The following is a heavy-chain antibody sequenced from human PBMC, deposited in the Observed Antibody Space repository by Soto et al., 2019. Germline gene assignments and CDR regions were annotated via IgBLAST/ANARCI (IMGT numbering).Heavy chain of an antibody. CDR3: AKVGVLRTNFRWFDL. CDR2: ITISGNYI. CDR1: GFAFQTYT. Sequence: GGSMRLSCAASGFAFQTYTMEWLRQPPGKGLEWVSSITISGNYIYYADSVKGRFTISRDNGRNSVYLQMNSLRAEDTAVYYCAKVGVLRTNFRWFDLWGQGTLVTVSS. J-gene: IGHJ5*02. V-gene: IGHV3-21*01. D-gene: IGHD2-8*01.